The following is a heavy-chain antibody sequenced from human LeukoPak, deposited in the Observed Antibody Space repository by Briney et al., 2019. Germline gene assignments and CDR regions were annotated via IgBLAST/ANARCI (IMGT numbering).Heavy chain of an antibody. CDR3: ARASSPFDP. V-gene: IGHV3-33*01. CDR2: IWYDGSNK. D-gene: IGHD2-2*01. CDR1: GFTFSSYG. J-gene: IGHJ5*02. Sequence: PGRSLRLSCAASGFTFSSYGMHWVRQAPGKGLEWVAVIWYDGSNKYYADSVKGRFTISRDNAKNSLYLQMNSLRADDTAVHYCARASSPFDPWGQGTLVTVSS.